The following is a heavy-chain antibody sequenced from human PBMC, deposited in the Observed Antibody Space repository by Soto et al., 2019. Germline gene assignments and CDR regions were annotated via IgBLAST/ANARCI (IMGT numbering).Heavy chain of an antibody. Sequence: PGGSLRLSCAGSGFIFSTSAMTWVRQAPGKGLEWVSSISDSGAGTYYADSVKGRFTISRDNSKSTLYLQMNSLRAEDTAVYFCAKVRGSGSYHIFDYWGQGTLVTVSS. CDR1: GFIFSTSA. CDR2: ISDSGAGT. J-gene: IGHJ4*02. D-gene: IGHD3-10*01. CDR3: AKVRGSGSYHIFDY. V-gene: IGHV3-23*01.